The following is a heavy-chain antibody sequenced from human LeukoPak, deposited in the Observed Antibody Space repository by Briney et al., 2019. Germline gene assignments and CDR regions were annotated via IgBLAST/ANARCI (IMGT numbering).Heavy chain of an antibody. V-gene: IGHV4-34*01. CDR2: INHSGST. CDR1: GGSFSGYY. CDR3: ARWTQLWLRFDY. Sequence: SETLSLTCAVYGGSFSGYYWSWIRQPPGKGLEWIGEINHSGSTNYNPSLKSRVTISVDTSKNQFSLKLSSVTAADTAVYYCARWTQLWLRFDYWGQGTLVTVSP. J-gene: IGHJ4*02. D-gene: IGHD5-18*01.